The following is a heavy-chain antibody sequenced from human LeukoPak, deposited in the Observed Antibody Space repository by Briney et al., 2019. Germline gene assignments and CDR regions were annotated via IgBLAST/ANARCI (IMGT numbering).Heavy chain of an antibody. Sequence: SETLSLTCAVSGGSISSSNWWSWVRQPPGKGLEWIGEIYHSGSTNYNPSLKSRVTISVDKSKNQFSLKLSSVTAADTAVYYCARDLWSYYGSGSYYKDWGQGTLVTVSS. J-gene: IGHJ4*02. CDR1: GGSISSSNW. CDR3: ARDLWSYYGSGSYYKD. D-gene: IGHD3-10*01. V-gene: IGHV4-4*02. CDR2: IYHSGST.